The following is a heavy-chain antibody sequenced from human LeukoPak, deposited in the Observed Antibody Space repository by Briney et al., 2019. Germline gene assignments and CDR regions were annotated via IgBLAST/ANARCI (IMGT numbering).Heavy chain of an antibody. J-gene: IGHJ4*02. CDR2: IIPIFDTA. CDR1: GGTFSSYA. Sequence: SVKVSCKASGGTFSSYAISWVRQAPGQGLEWMGGIIPIFDTAKYAQNFQGRVTMTTDESSSTAYMELYSLRSEDTAVYYCALSAEKQLVYFDFWGQGTLVTVSS. D-gene: IGHD6-13*01. V-gene: IGHV1-69*05. CDR3: ALSAEKQLVYFDF.